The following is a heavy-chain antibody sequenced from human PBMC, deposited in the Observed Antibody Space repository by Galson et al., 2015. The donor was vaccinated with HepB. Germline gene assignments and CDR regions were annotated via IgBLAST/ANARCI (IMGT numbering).Heavy chain of an antibody. CDR3: ARVTEDSWFDP. J-gene: IGHJ5*02. CDR1: GFTVSSNY. Sequence: SLRLSCAASGFTVSSNYMSWVRQAPGKGLEWVSVIYSGGSTYYADSVKGRFTISRDNSKNTLYLQMNSLRAEDTAVYYCARVTEDSWFDPWGQGTLVTVSS. CDR2: IYSGGST. V-gene: IGHV3-66*01.